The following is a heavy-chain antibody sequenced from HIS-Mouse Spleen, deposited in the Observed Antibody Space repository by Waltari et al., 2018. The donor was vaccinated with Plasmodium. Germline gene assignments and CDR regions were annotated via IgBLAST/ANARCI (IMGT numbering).Heavy chain of an antibody. Sequence: VQLVASGGGVVQLGRSLRRSWAAPGFHLRSFSMQWVRQAPGKGLEWVAVISYDGSNKYYADSVKGRFTISRDNSKNTLYLQMNSLRAEDTAVYYCARSHFRFLEWLFDYWGQGTLVTVSS. CDR1: GFHLRSFS. CDR3: ARSHFRFLEWLFDY. CDR2: ISYDGSNK. V-gene: IGHV3-30*04. J-gene: IGHJ4*02. D-gene: IGHD3-3*01.